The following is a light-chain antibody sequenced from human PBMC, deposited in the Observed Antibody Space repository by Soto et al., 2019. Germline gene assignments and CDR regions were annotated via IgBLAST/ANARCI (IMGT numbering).Light chain of an antibody. CDR1: QSIYDK. J-gene: IGKJ1*01. V-gene: IGKV3-15*01. CDR3: QQYDNWPT. CDR2: DAS. Sequence: IVMKQSPSSLCVDPGESVSLSFRASQSIYDKLAWYQQKPGQTPRLLIYDASTRATGIPPRFSGSGSGTEFTLTINSLQPDDFAVYYCQQYDNWPTFGQGTKVDIK.